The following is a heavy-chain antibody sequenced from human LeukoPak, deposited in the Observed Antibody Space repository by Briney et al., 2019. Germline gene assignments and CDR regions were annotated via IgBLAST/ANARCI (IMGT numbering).Heavy chain of an antibody. V-gene: IGHV3-74*01. J-gene: IGHJ4*02. CDR1: GFTFSSYW. CDR2: IDSDGSNT. Sequence: GGSLRLSCAASGFTFSSYWMHWVRQAPGKGLVWVSRIDSDGSNTNYADSVKGRFTISRDSAKNTLYLQMNSLRAEDTAVYYCARDDNRVGASFDYWGQGTLVTVSS. D-gene: IGHD1-26*01. CDR3: ARDDNRVGASFDY.